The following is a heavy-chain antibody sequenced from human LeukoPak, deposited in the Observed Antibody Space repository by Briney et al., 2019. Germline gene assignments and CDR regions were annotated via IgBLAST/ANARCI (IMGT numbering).Heavy chain of an antibody. CDR2: INPNSGGT. Sequence: GASVKVPCKASGYTFTGYYMHWVRQAPGQGLEWMGRINPNSGGTNYAQKFQGRVTMARDTSISTAYMELSRLRSDDTAVYYCARGGDVYYYYYMDVWGKGTTVTVSS. D-gene: IGHD4-17*01. CDR3: ARGGDVYYYYYMDV. V-gene: IGHV1-2*06. J-gene: IGHJ6*03. CDR1: GYTFTGYY.